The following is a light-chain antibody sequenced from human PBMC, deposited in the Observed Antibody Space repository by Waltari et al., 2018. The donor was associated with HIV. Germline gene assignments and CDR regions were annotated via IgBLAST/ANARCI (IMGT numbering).Light chain of an antibody. CDR3: CSYSSSGTVL. V-gene: IGLV2-14*03. Sequence: HSVLTQPASMSGSLGQSITIPCLGSSNDVGGCNYVCCYQQSPDKAPRLVIYDVSNRPSGVSGRFSGSKSGSAASLTISGLQPEDEADYYCCSYSSSGTVLFGGGTRLTVL. CDR2: DVS. CDR1: SNDVGGCNY. J-gene: IGLJ2*01.